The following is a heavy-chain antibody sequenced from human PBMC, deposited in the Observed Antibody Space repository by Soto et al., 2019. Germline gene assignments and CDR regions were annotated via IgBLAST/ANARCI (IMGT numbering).Heavy chain of an antibody. CDR2: IIPIPGTA. J-gene: IGHJ6*02. CDR1: GGTFGSYA. D-gene: IGHD2-2*01. V-gene: IGHV1-69*01. Sequence: QVQLVQSGAEVKKPGSSVKVSCKASGGTFGSYAISWVRQAPGQGLEWMGGIIPIPGTANYAQKFQGRVTIAADESTSTGYMELSSLRAEDTAVYYCARSQGSSTSLEIYYYYYYGMEVWGQGTTVTVSS. CDR3: ARSQGSSTSLEIYYYYYYGMEV.